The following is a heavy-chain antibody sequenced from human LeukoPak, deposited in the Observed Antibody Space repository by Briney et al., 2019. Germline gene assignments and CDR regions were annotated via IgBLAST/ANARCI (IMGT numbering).Heavy chain of an antibody. J-gene: IGHJ4*02. Sequence: SETLSLTCAVYGGSFSGYYWSWIRQPPGKGLEWIGEINHSGSTNYNPSLKSRVTISVDTSKNQFSLKLSSVTAADTAVYYCARDSRWSVFRPFDYWGQGTLVTVSS. V-gene: IGHV4-34*01. CDR3: ARDSRWSVFRPFDY. CDR2: INHSGST. CDR1: GGSFSGYY. D-gene: IGHD4-23*01.